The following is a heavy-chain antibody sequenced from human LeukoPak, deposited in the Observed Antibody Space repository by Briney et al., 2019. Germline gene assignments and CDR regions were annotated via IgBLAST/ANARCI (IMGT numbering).Heavy chain of an antibody. V-gene: IGHV1-24*01. J-gene: IGHJ2*01. D-gene: IGHD5-24*01. Sequence: VASVKVSCKVSGYALSESSIHWVRQTPGEGFEWMGGFDIEDVETAYAQKFRGRVTMTEDTSTDTAYMELINLRSDDTAVYFCVSDRSDDGFPESNGYPTLDLWGRGTLVTVSS. CDR1: GYALSESS. CDR2: FDIEDVET. CDR3: VSDRSDDGFPESNGYPTLDL.